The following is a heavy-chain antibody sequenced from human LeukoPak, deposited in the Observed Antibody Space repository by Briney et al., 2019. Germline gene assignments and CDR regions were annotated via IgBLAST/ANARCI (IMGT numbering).Heavy chain of an antibody. CDR3: ARHASSSSWYSPRQYFQH. CDR1: GGSISSSSYY. D-gene: IGHD6-13*01. V-gene: IGHV4-39*01. CDR2: IYYSGST. J-gene: IGHJ1*01. Sequence: KPSETLSLTCTVSGGSISSSSYYWGWIRQPPGKGLEWIGSIYYSGSTYYNPSLKSRVTISVDTSKNQFSLKLSSVTAADTAVYYCARHASSSSWYSPRQYFQHWGQGTLVTVSS.